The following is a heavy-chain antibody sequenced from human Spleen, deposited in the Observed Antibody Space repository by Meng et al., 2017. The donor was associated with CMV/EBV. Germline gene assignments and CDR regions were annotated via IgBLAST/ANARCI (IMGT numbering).Heavy chain of an antibody. CDR1: GFTFSSYA. D-gene: IGHD2-21*02. CDR3: AKGGGERVTFDAMDV. V-gene: IGHV3-23*01. J-gene: IGHJ6*02. CDR2: ISGSGGST. Sequence: GGSLRLSCAASGFTFSSYAMSWVRQAPGKGLEWVSAISGSGGSTYYADSVKGRFTISRDNAKKTLSLQMDSLRPEDTGLYYCAKGGGERVTFDAMDVWGQGTTVTVSS.